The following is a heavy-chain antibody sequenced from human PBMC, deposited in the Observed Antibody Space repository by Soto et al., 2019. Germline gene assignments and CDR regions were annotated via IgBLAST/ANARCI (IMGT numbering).Heavy chain of an antibody. D-gene: IGHD2-21*02. J-gene: IGHJ3*02. Sequence: EVQLVESGGGLVQPGGSLRLSCAASGFTFSSYSMNWVRQAPGKGLEWVSYISSSSSTIYYADSVKGRFTISRDNAKNSLYLQMNSLGDEDTAVYYCARDGSAGVVVTAAFDIWGQGTMVTVSS. CDR3: ARDGSAGVVVTAAFDI. CDR2: ISSSSSTI. CDR1: GFTFSSYS. V-gene: IGHV3-48*02.